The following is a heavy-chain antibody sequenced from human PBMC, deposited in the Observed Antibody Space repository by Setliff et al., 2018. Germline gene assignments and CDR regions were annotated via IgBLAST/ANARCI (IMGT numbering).Heavy chain of an antibody. D-gene: IGHD3-3*01. Sequence: PSETLSLTCTVSGGSISSSLYYWGWIRQPPGKGLEWIGSLYHTGSTDYNPSLNSRVTISVDTSKDQFSLKLTSVTAADTAVYYCARGLWSGNNWFDPWGQGTLVTVSS. CDR2: LYHTGST. CDR1: GGSISSSLYY. J-gene: IGHJ5*02. V-gene: IGHV4-39*07. CDR3: ARGLWSGNNWFDP.